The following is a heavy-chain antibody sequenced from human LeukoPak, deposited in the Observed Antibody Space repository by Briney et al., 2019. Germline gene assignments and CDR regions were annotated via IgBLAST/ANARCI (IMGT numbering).Heavy chain of an antibody. CDR3: ARQPSATAAFDI. V-gene: IGHV4-59*01. D-gene: IGHD2-2*01. J-gene: IGHJ3*02. Sequence: PSETLSLTCTVSGDSISSYYWSWIRQSPGKGLEWIGFIYYSGSTNYNPSLKSRVTISVDTSKKQFSLKLTSVTAADTAVYYCARQPSATAAFDIWGQGTMVTVSS. CDR2: IYYSGST. CDR1: GDSISSYY.